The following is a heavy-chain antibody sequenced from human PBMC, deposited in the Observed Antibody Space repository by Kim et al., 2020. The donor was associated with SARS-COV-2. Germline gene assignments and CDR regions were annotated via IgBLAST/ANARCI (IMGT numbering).Heavy chain of an antibody. CDR3: ARSGGIAAIDY. J-gene: IGHJ4*02. Sequence: TNYAQKRQGRVTMTTDTSTSTAYMELRGLRSDDTAVYYCARSGGIAAIDYWGQGTLVTVSS. V-gene: IGHV1-18*01. CDR2: T. D-gene: IGHD6-13*01.